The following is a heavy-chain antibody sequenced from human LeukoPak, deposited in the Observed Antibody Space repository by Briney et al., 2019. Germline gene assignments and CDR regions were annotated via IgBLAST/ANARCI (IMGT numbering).Heavy chain of an antibody. Sequence: GASVTVSCTASGYTFTDYYMHWVRQAPGQGLEWMGWINPNSGGTNYAQKFQGRVTMTRDTSISTAYMELSRLRSDDTAVYYCAREGPIVGATHLVDYWGQGTLVTVSS. J-gene: IGHJ4*02. V-gene: IGHV1-2*02. CDR1: GYTFTDYY. CDR2: INPNSGGT. CDR3: AREGPIVGATHLVDY. D-gene: IGHD1-26*01.